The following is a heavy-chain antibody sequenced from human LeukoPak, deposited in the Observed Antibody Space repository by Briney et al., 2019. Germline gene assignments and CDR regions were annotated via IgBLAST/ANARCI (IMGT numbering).Heavy chain of an antibody. V-gene: IGHV4-39*01. CDR3: ARRRSASLAIRN. CDR1: GGSISSGSYY. CDR2: MYYGGST. D-gene: IGHD1-1*01. Sequence: SETLSLTCTVSGGSISSGSYYWGWIRQPPGQGLEWIGSMYYGGSTYYNPSLKSRVTISGDTSKNQFYLKLTSVTAADTAVYYCARRRSASLAIRNWGQGTLVTVSS. J-gene: IGHJ4*02.